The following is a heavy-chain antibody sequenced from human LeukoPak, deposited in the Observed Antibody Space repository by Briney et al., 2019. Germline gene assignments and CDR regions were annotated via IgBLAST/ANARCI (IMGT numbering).Heavy chain of an antibody. CDR1: GFTFSNYW. J-gene: IGHJ4*02. D-gene: IGHD1-26*01. CDR3: ARDALVRTTRYYFDS. V-gene: IGHV3-7*01. CDR2: IKQDGSQK. Sequence: GGSLRLSCAASGFTFSNYWVTWVRQAPGKGLEWVANIKQDGSQKYYVDSVKGRFTISRDNAKNTLYLQMNGLRAEDTAVYYCARDALVRTTRYYFDSWGQGTLVTVSS.